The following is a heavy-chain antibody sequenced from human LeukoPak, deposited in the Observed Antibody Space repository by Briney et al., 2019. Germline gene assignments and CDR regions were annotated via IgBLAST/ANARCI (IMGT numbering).Heavy chain of an antibody. CDR1: GGSISGYY. D-gene: IGHD4-11*01. Sequence: SETLSLTCSVSGGSISGYYWSWIRQFPGKGLEWIGFIYYSGSSNYNPFLKSRVTISIDTSKNQFSLKLSSVTPADTAVYYCARGRDYSTSLDYYYLDVWGKGTTVTFSS. CDR2: IYYSGSS. CDR3: ARGRDYSTSLDYYYLDV. J-gene: IGHJ6*03. V-gene: IGHV4-59*01.